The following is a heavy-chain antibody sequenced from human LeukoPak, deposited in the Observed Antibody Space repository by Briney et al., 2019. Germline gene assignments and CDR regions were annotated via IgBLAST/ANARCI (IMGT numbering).Heavy chain of an antibody. CDR3: ARLGQLAFDY. D-gene: IGHD6-13*01. CDR2: IYYSGNT. J-gene: IGHJ4*02. Sequence: PSETLSLTCTVSGGSISSSFYYWGWIRQPPGKGLEWIGSIYYSGNTYYNPSLNSRVTISVDTSKNRFSLNLTSVTAADTAVYYCARLGQLAFDYWGQGTLVTVSP. CDR1: GGSISSSFYY. V-gene: IGHV4-39*07.